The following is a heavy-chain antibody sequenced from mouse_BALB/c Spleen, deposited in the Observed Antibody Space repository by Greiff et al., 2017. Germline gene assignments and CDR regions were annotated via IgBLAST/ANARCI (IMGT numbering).Heavy chain of an antibody. CDR3: ASSLYDY. J-gene: IGHJ2*01. CDR2: IDPSDSET. Sequence: QVQLQQPGAELVKPGAPVKLSCKASGYTFTSYWMNWVKQRPGRGLEWIGRIDPSDSETHYNQKFKDKATLTVDKSSSTAYIQLSSLTSEDSAVYYCASSLYDYWGQGTTRAVSS. V-gene: IGHV1-69*02. D-gene: IGHD6-1*01. CDR1: GYTFTSYW.